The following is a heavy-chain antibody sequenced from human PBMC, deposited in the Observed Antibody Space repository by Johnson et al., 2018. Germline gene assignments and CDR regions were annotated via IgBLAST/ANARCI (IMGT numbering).Heavy chain of an antibody. Sequence: QVQLVQSGGGVVQPGRSLRLSCAASGFTFSSYGMHWVRQAPGKGLEWVAVIWYDGSNKYYADSVKGRFTISRDNSKNTLYLQMNRLRAEDKAVYYCARDSRLLEWLLYSYGMDVWGQGTTVTGSS. CDR2: IWYDGSNK. CDR1: GFTFSSYG. V-gene: IGHV3-33*01. CDR3: ARDSRLLEWLLYSYGMDV. J-gene: IGHJ6*02. D-gene: IGHD3-3*01.